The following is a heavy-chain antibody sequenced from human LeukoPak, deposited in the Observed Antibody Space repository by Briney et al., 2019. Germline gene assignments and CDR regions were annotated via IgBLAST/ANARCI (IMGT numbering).Heavy chain of an antibody. CDR3: AKEGTYYDILGAPDY. J-gene: IGHJ4*02. V-gene: IGHV3-74*01. D-gene: IGHD3-9*01. Sequence: PGGSLRLSCAASGFTFSSYWMHWVRQAPGKGLVWVSRINSDGSSTSYADSVKGRFTISRDNAKNTLYLQMNSLRAEDTAVYYCAKEGTYYDILGAPDYWGQGTLVTVSS. CDR1: GFTFSSYW. CDR2: INSDGSST.